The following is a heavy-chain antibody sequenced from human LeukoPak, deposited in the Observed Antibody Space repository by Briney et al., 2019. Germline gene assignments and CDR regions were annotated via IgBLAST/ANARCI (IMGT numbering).Heavy chain of an antibody. V-gene: IGHV1-8*03. J-gene: IGHJ4*02. D-gene: IGHD5-18*01. CDR3: ARGGMGRGYSYGTDY. Sequence: GASVKLSCKASGYTFTSYDINWVRQATGQGLEWMGWMNPNSGNTGYAQKFQGRVTITRNTSISTAYMELSSLRPEDTAVYYCARGGMGRGYSYGTDYWGQGTLVTVSS. CDR2: MNPNSGNT. CDR1: GYTFTSYD.